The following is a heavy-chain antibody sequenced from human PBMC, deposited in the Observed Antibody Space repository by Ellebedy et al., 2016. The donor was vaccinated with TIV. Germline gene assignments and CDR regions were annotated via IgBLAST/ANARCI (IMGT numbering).Heavy chain of an antibody. CDR3: ARDGKSTQSGYAGFDY. J-gene: IGHJ4*02. CDR1: GFTFSSYW. V-gene: IGHV3-7*04. CDR2: IKQDGSEK. D-gene: IGHD5-12*01. Sequence: PGGSLRLSCAASGFTFSSYWMIWVRQAPGKGLEWVANIKQDGSEKYYVDSVKGRFTISRDNAKNSLYLQMNSLRAEDTAVYYCARDGKSTQSGYAGFDYWGQGTLVTVSS.